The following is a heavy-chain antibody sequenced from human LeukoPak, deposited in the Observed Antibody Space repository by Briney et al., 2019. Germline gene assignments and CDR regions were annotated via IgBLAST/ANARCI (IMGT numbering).Heavy chain of an antibody. Sequence: GRSLRLSCAAPGFAFSSYDMHWVRQAPGKGLEWVAVIPYDGGNTYYADSVKGRFTISRDNSKNTLYLQMNSLRAEDTAVYFCAKDRHYSSNLFAYWGQGTLVTVSS. D-gene: IGHD6-19*01. CDR2: IPYDGGNT. CDR1: GFAFSSYD. J-gene: IGHJ4*02. V-gene: IGHV3-30*18. CDR3: AKDRHYSSNLFAY.